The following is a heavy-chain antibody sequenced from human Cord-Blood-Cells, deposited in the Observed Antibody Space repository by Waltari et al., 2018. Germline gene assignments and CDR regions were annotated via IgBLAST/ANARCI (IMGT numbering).Heavy chain of an antibody. Sequence: QVQLQESGPGLVKPSETLSLTCTVPGGSISSPYWSWIRQPPGKGLEWIGYIYYSGSTNYNPSLKSRVTISVDTSKNQFSLKLSSVTAADTAVYYCAREGAADSLDYWGQGTLVTVSS. CDR1: GGSISSPY. CDR3: AREGAADSLDY. V-gene: IGHV4-59*11. CDR2: IYYSGST. J-gene: IGHJ4*02. D-gene: IGHD6-13*01.